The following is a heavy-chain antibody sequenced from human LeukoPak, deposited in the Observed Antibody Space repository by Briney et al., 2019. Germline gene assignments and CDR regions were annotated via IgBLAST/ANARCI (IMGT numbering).Heavy chain of an antibody. CDR1: GGSFSGYY. D-gene: IGHD3-22*01. V-gene: IGHV4-59*08. CDR3: ARLSTYFYDINGHSHYDVFDI. J-gene: IGHJ3*02. Sequence: SETLSLTCAVYGGSFSGYYWSWIRQPPGKGLEYIAHIYYTGSTNYNPSLKSRATMSVDTSKNQFSLKLSSVTAADTAVYYCARLSTYFYDINGHSHYDVFDIWGQGTMVTVSS. CDR2: IYYTGST.